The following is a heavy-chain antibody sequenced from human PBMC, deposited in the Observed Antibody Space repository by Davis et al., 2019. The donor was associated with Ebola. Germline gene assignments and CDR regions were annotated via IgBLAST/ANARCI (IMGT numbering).Heavy chain of an antibody. V-gene: IGHV1-69*08. Sequence: SVQVSCTASAGTFSSYNINWVRHAPGQGLEWMGRIIPILGTTDYAQKFQGRVTITADKSTGTAYMDLSSLRSEDTAVYYCARGGAGSSSWYFFDFWGQGTLVTVSS. J-gene: IGHJ4*02. CDR1: AGTFSSYN. D-gene: IGHD6-13*01. CDR3: ARGGAGSSSWYFFDF. CDR2: IIPILGTT.